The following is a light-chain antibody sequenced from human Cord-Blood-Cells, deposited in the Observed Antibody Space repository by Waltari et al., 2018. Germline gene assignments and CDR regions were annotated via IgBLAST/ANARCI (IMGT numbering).Light chain of an antibody. Sequence: EIVMTQSPATLSVSPGERATLSCRARESVSSNLAWYQQQPDQAPSLLIYGASTRATCIPARFSGSGSGTEFTHTISSLQSEEFAVYYCQQYNNWPYTFGQGTKLEIK. CDR1: ESVSSN. V-gene: IGKV3-15*01. CDR3: QQYNNWPYT. CDR2: GAS. J-gene: IGKJ2*01.